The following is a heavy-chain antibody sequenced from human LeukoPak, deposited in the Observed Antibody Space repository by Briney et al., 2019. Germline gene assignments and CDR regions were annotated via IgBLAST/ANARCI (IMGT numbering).Heavy chain of an antibody. J-gene: IGHJ4*02. Sequence: GGSLRLSCAGSGFTFSSYWIHWVRQAPGKGLVWLSRIKKDGTSTSYADSVQGRFTISRDNAKNTVYVQMSSLRAEDTAVYYCARVHSSGVEGDYWGQGTLVTVSS. D-gene: IGHD6-19*01. CDR3: ARVHSSGVEGDY. V-gene: IGHV3-74*01. CDR2: IKKDGTST. CDR1: GFTFSSYW.